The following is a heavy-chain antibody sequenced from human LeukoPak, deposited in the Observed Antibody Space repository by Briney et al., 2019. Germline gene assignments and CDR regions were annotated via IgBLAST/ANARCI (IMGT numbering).Heavy chain of an antibody. J-gene: IGHJ4*02. Sequence: GGSLRLSCAASGFTFSSYWMSWVRQAPGKGLEWVANIKADGSEKFYVDSLKGRFTISRDNAKNSLYPQMNSLRAEDTAVYYCSRDGGRKEDYWGQGTLVTVSS. CDR3: SRDGGRKEDY. V-gene: IGHV3-7*01. CDR2: IKADGSEK. CDR1: GFTFSSYW.